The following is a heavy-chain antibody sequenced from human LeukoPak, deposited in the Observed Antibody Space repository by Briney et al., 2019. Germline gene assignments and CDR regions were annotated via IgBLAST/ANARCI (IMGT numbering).Heavy chain of an antibody. J-gene: IGHJ2*01. CDR2: INTDGSST. CDR3: AKELDMGRSWYFDL. D-gene: IGHD2-2*03. Sequence: GGSLRLSCAASGFTFSSYWMHWVRQAPGKGLVWVSRINTDGSSTSYADSVKGRFTISRDNSKNTLYLQMNSLRAEDTAVYYCAKELDMGRSWYFDLWGRGTLVTVSS. CDR1: GFTFSSYW. V-gene: IGHV3-74*01.